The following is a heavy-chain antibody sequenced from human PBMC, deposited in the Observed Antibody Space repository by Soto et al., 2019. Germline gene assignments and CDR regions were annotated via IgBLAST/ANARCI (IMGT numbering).Heavy chain of an antibody. CDR2: ISGSGGST. D-gene: IGHD6-13*01. J-gene: IGHJ4*02. CDR3: VQQQLAPLDHFDY. CDR1: GFTFSSYA. V-gene: IGHV3-23*01. Sequence: GGSLRLSCAASGFTFSSYAMSWVRQAPGKGLEWVSAISGSGGSTYYADSVKGRFTISRDNSKNTLYLQMNSLRAEDTAVYYCVQQQLAPLDHFDYWGQGTLVTVSS.